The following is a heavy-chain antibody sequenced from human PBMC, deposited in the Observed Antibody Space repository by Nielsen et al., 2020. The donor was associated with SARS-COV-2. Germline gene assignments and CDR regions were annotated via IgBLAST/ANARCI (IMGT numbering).Heavy chain of an antibody. CDR1: GFTFSSYS. Sequence: GESLKISCAASGFTFSSYSMNWVRQAPGKGLEWVSSISSSSSYIYYADSVKGRFTISRDNARNTLYLQMNSLRVEDTAVYYCARVGSYGDPEYLDYWGQGALVTVSS. J-gene: IGHJ4*02. D-gene: IGHD4/OR15-4a*01. CDR2: ISSSSSYI. CDR3: ARVGSYGDPEYLDY. V-gene: IGHV3-21*01.